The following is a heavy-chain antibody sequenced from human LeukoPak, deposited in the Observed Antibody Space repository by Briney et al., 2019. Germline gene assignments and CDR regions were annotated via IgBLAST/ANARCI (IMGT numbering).Heavy chain of an antibody. CDR3: AKDRGSIAFGFDY. J-gene: IGHJ4*02. CDR1: GSTFSSYA. V-gene: IGHV3-23*01. D-gene: IGHD3-10*01. Sequence: GGSLRLSCAASGSTFSSYAMSWVRQAAGKGLECVSSISGSTGNTYYADSVKGPFTISRDTSKDTLYLQMNRLRAGDRAAEHRAKDRGSIAFGFDYWLQGTLATVSS. CDR2: ISGSTGNT.